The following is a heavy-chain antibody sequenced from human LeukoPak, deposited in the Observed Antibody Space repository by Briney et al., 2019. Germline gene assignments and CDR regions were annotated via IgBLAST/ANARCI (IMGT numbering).Heavy chain of an antibody. CDR2: IKQDGSEK. CDR1: GFTFSSYW. Sequence: GGSLRLSCAASGFTFSSYWMSWVRQAPGKGLDWVANIKQDGSEKYYVDSVKGRFTISRDNAKNSLYLQMNSLRAEDTAVYYCARDPGYYDSSGLDYWGQGTLVTVSS. V-gene: IGHV3-7*01. D-gene: IGHD3-22*01. CDR3: ARDPGYYDSSGLDY. J-gene: IGHJ4*02.